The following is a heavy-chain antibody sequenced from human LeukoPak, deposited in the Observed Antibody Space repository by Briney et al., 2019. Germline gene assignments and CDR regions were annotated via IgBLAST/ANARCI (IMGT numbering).Heavy chain of an antibody. J-gene: IGHJ3*02. CDR1: GGSISSYY. CDR2: TYYSGST. D-gene: IGHD6-19*01. V-gene: IGHV4-59*01. CDR3: ARQPYQWLDAFDI. Sequence: SETLSLTCTASGGSISSYYWSWIRQPPGKGLEWIGYTYYSGSTNYNPSLKSRVTISVDTSKNQFSLKLSSVTAADTAVYYCARQPYQWLDAFDIWGQGTMVTVSS.